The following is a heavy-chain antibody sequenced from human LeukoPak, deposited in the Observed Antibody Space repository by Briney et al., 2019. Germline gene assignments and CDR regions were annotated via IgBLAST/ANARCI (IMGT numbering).Heavy chain of an antibody. D-gene: IGHD3-3*01. CDR2: ISGSGGST. CDR1: GFTFSSYA. V-gene: IGHV3-23*01. Sequence: GGSLRLSCAASGFTFSSYAMSWVRQAPGKGLEWVSAISGSGGSTYYADSVKGRFTISRDNSKNTLYLQMNSLRAEDTAVYYCAKEGVITIFGVVIGSFDYWGQGTLVTVSS. CDR3: AKEGVITIFGVVIGSFDY. J-gene: IGHJ4*02.